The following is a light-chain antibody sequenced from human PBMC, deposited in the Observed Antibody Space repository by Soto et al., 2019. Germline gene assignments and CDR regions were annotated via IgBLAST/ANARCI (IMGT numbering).Light chain of an antibody. Sequence: IQLTQSPSSLSASVGDRVTITCRASQGISSYLAWYQQKPGRAPKLLIYAASTLQSGVPSRFSGSGSGTDFTLTISSLQPEDFAVYYCLQYDDWRTFGQGTQVE. CDR3: LQYDDWRT. CDR1: QGISSY. V-gene: IGKV1-9*01. J-gene: IGKJ1*01. CDR2: AAS.